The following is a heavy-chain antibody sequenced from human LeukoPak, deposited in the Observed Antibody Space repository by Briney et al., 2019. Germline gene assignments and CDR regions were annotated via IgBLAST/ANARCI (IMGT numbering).Heavy chain of an antibody. D-gene: IGHD3-10*01. Sequence: SVTVSCKASGGTFSSYAISGVRQPPAQGLEWMGVIIPIFCTANNAHKFRDRDTITADEYTSTDYMELSSMRSEDTAVYYCARESSGSYYKSNCEYWGQGTLVTVSS. CDR1: GGTFSSYA. J-gene: IGHJ4*02. V-gene: IGHV1-69*01. CDR3: ARESSGSYYKSNCEY. CDR2: IIPIFCTA.